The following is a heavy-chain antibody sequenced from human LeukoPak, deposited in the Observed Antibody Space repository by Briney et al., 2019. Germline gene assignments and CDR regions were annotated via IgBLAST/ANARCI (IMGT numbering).Heavy chain of an antibody. V-gene: IGHV3-48*03. J-gene: IGHJ3*02. CDR2: ISSAASAI. CDR3: ARVMTIIVPPSNSRGAFDI. Sequence: PGGSLRLSCAASGFTFSNYEMSWVRQAPGKGLEWVSYISSAASAIYSADSVEGRFTISRDNAKNSLYLHMNSLRAEDTAVYYCARVMTIIVPPSNSRGAFDIWGQGTMVTVSS. CDR1: GFTFSNYE. D-gene: IGHD3-22*01.